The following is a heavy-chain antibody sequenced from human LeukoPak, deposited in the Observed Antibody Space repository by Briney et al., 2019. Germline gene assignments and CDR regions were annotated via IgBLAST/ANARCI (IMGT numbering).Heavy chain of an antibody. CDR3: ARDSDFWTDRSLPGVLDS. V-gene: IGHV3-30*14. CDR2: ISYEGRSK. Sequence: GGSLRLSCAASGYIFSTYGMHWVRQAPGKGLEWLGRISYEGRSKCYLDSVKGRITISRDNSRNTLFLQLHSLRLEDRGVYFCARDSDFWTDRSLPGVLDSWGQGALVTVSS. D-gene: IGHD3/OR15-3a*01. J-gene: IGHJ5*02. CDR1: GYIFSTYG.